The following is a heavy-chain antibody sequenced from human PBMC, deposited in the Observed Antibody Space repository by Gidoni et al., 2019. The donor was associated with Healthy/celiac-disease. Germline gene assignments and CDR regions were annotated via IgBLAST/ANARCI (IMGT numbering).Heavy chain of an antibody. D-gene: IGHD3-22*01. V-gene: IGHV4-38-2*01. J-gene: IGHJ5*02. CDR3: ARARGQYYYDSSGYYGWFDP. CDR2: IYHSGST. Sequence: QVQLQESGPGLVTPSETLSLTCAVSGYSISSGSYWGWIRQPPGKGLEWIGSIYHSGSTSYNPSLKSRVTISVDTSKNQFSLKLSSVTAADTAVYYCARARGQYYYDSSGYYGWFDPWGQGTLVTVSS. CDR1: GYSISSGSY.